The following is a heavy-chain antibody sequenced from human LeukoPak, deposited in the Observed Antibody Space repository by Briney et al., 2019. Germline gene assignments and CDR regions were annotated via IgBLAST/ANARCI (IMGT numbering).Heavy chain of an antibody. CDR3: ANQLLLWFGEGDDREYYFDY. J-gene: IGHJ4*02. CDR1: GGSISSYY. CDR2: IYYSGST. D-gene: IGHD3-10*01. Sequence: SETLSLTCTVSGGSISSYYWSWIRQPPGKGLEWIGYIYYSGSTNYHPSLKTRVTISVDTSKNQFSLKLSSVTAADTAVYYCANQLLLWFGEGDDREYYFDYWGQGTLVTVPS. V-gene: IGHV4-59*08.